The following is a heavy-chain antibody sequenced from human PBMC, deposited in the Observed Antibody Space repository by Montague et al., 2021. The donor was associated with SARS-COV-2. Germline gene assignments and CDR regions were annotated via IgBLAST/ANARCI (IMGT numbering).Heavy chain of an antibody. CDR1: GFSLSTSGMC. J-gene: IGHJ4*02. V-gene: IGHV2-70*11. Sequence: PALGKPTQTLTLTCNFSGFSLSTSGMCVSWIRQPQGKALEWLARXXWDDEKYYSTSLKTRLTISKDTSKNQVVLTMTNMDPVDTATYYCARILPIAAVGTDYWGQGTLVTVSS. CDR2: XXWDDEK. CDR3: ARILPIAAVGTDY. D-gene: IGHD6-13*01.